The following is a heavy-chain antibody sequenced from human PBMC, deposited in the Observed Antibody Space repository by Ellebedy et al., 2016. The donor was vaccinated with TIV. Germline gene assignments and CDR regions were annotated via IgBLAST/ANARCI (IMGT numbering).Heavy chain of an antibody. D-gene: IGHD3-10*01. CDR1: GGSFSGYY. Sequence: SETLSLTXAVYGGSFSGYYWSWIRQPPGKGLEWIGEINHSGSTNYNPSLKSRVTISVDTSKNQFSLKLSSVTAADTAVYYCARRPHYYGSGSYRNNWFDPWGQGTLVTVSS. V-gene: IGHV4-34*01. CDR2: INHSGST. CDR3: ARRPHYYGSGSYRNNWFDP. J-gene: IGHJ5*02.